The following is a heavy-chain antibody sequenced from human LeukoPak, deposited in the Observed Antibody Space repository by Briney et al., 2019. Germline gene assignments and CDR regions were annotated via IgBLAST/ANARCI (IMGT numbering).Heavy chain of an antibody. Sequence: GGSLRLSCAASGFTFDDYAMHWVRQAPGKGLEWVSGISWNSGSIGYADSVKGRFTISRDNAKNSLYLQMNSLRAEDTALYYCAKDIGGSTYYDILTGYSLPHYYGMDVWGQGTTVTVSS. CDR2: ISWNSGSI. J-gene: IGHJ6*02. CDR1: GFTFDDYA. D-gene: IGHD3-9*01. V-gene: IGHV3-9*01. CDR3: AKDIGGSTYYDILTGYSLPHYYGMDV.